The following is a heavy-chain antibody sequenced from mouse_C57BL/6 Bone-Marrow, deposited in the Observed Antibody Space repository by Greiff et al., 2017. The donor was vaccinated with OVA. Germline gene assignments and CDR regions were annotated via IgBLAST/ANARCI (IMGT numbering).Heavy chain of an antibody. V-gene: IGHV1-50*01. J-gene: IGHJ3*01. CDR3: ARWNYYGRAY. Sequence: QVQLQQPGAELVKPGASVKLSCKASGYTFTSYWMQWVKQRPGQGLEWIGEIDPSDSYTNYNQKFKGKATLTVDTSSSTAYMQLSSLTSEVSAVYYCARWNYYGRAYWGQGTLVTVSA. CDR2: IDPSDSYT. CDR1: GYTFTSYW. D-gene: IGHD1-1*01.